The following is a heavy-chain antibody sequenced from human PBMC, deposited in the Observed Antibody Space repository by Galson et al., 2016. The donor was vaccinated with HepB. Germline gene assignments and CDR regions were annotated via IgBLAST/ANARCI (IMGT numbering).Heavy chain of an antibody. V-gene: IGHV3-7*01. D-gene: IGHD3-22*01. J-gene: IGHJ4*02. CDR3: ARETWFYLDY. Sequence: SLRLSCAASESLFSGHWMTWVRQAPGKGLEWVAKINPDGSDTYYVDSVKGRFAISRDNAKRSLYLQINGLRAEDTAVYYCARETWFYLDYWGQGVLVTVSS. CDR2: INPDGSDT. CDR1: ESLFSGHW.